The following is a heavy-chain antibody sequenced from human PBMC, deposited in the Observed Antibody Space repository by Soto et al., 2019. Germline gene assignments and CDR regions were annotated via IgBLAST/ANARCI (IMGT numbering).Heavy chain of an antibody. Sequence: QVELVESGGGVVQPGGSLRLSCAASGFTFSNYAMHWVRQAPGKGLEWEAVIWYDGSKKYYADSVKGRFTISRDNSKNTMDLQMNSLRAEDTAVYYCARPVEQQQLGFGMEVWGQGSPVTVSS. J-gene: IGHJ6*01. D-gene: IGHD6-13*01. CDR3: ARPVEQQQLGFGMEV. CDR1: GFTFSNYA. CDR2: IWYDGSKK. V-gene: IGHV3-33*01.